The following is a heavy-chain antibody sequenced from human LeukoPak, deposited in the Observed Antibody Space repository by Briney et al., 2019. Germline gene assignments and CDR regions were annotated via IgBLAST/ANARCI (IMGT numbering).Heavy chain of an antibody. Sequence: SQTLSLTCTVSGGSISSGGYYWSWIRQPPGKGLEWIGYIYHSGSTYYNPSLKSRVTISVDRSKNQFSLKLSSVTAADTAVYYCARGFSSSWSKASLAFDIWGQGTMVTVPS. CDR1: GGSISSGGYY. J-gene: IGHJ3*02. CDR2: IYHSGST. CDR3: ARGFSSSWSKASLAFDI. V-gene: IGHV4-30-2*01. D-gene: IGHD6-6*01.